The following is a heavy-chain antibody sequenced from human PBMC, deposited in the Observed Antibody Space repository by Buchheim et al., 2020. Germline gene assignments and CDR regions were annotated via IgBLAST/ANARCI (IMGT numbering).Heavy chain of an antibody. D-gene: IGHD5-12*01. Sequence: EVQLVESGGDLVQPGGSLRLSCAASGFTFSTYWMHWVRQAPGKGLVWVSRISGDGSTTTYADSVKGRFTISRDNAKNSLYLQMNSLRAEDTAVYYCARVLTVRSDIVAKVGPYYGMDVWGQGTT. CDR3: ARVLTVRSDIVAKVGPYYGMDV. CDR2: ISGDGSTT. CDR1: GFTFSTYW. V-gene: IGHV3-74*01. J-gene: IGHJ6*02.